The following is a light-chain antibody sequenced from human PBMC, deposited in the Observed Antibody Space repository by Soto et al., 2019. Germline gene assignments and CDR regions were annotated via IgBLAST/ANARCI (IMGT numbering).Light chain of an antibody. J-gene: IGLJ2*01. CDR2: DVS. Sequence: QSALTQPASVSGSPGQSITISCTGTNSDVGGYNYVSWYQQHPGKAPKLMIYDVSNRPSGFSNRFSGSKSGNTASLTISGLQAEDEADYYCSSYTSSSTLVVFGGGTKLTVL. CDR3: SSYTSSSTLVV. CDR1: NSDVGGYNY. V-gene: IGLV2-14*01.